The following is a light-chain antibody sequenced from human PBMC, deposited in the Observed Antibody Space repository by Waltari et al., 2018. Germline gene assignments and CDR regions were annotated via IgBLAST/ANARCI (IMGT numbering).Light chain of an antibody. V-gene: IGKV1-5*03. CDR3: QQYNTQYT. J-gene: IGKJ2*01. CDR1: QSISSW. CDR2: KAS. Sequence: DIQMTPSPSTLSASVGDRVTITCRASQSISSWLAWYQQKPGKAPKLLIYKASSLESGVPSRFSGSGSGTEFTLTISSLQPDDFATYYCQQYNTQYTFGQGTKLEIK.